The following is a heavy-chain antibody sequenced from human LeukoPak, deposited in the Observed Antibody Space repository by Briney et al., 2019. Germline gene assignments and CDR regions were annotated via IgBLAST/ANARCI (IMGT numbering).Heavy chain of an antibody. D-gene: IGHD6-13*01. CDR1: GGSVSSGSYY. V-gene: IGHV4-61*01. CDR3: ARGLGQQLVTDYGDY. CDR2: IYYSGST. J-gene: IGHJ4*02. Sequence: PSETLSLTCTVSGGSVSSGSYYWSWIRQPPGKGLEWIGYIYYSGSTNYNPSLKSRVTISVDTSKNQFSLKLSSVTAADTAVYYWARGLGQQLVTDYGDYWVQGTLVTVSA.